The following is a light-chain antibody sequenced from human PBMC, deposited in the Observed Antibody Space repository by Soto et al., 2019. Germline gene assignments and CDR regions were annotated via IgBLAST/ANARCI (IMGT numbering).Light chain of an antibody. CDR2: AAS. J-gene: IGKJ4*01. Sequence: DIQMTQSPSSLSASVGARVTITCRASQSICSYLNWYQQAPGRAPKFLISAASSLQSGVPSRFSGSGSGTDFSLTISSLQPEDFATYFCQQSYYTPLTFGGGTKVDIK. V-gene: IGKV1-39*01. CDR3: QQSYYTPLT. CDR1: QSICSY.